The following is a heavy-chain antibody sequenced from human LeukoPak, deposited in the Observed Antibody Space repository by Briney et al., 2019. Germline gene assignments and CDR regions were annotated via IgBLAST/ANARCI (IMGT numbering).Heavy chain of an antibody. CDR2: IYYSGST. V-gene: IGHV4-39*07. CDR3: ASIAARPFQVVDY. CDR1: GGSISSSSYY. J-gene: IGHJ4*02. D-gene: IGHD6-6*01. Sequence: RSSETLSLTCTVSGGSISSSSYYWGWIRQPPGKGLEWIGSIYYSGSTYYNPSLKSRVTISVDTSKNQFSLKLSSVTAADTAVYYCASIAARPFQVVDYWGQGTLVTVSS.